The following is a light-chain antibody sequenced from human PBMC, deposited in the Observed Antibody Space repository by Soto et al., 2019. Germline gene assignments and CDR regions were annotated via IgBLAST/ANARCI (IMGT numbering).Light chain of an antibody. J-gene: IGKJ5*01. CDR3: QQRNNRPPIT. CDR2: DAS. Sequence: EIVLTQSPATLSLSPGERATLSCRASQSVSTYLAWYQQKPGQAPRLLLYDASNRATGSPATFFGSSGCAAYVLITSSLEPADYSAYYCQQRNNRPPITFGQGTRGEIK. V-gene: IGKV3-11*01. CDR1: QSVSTY.